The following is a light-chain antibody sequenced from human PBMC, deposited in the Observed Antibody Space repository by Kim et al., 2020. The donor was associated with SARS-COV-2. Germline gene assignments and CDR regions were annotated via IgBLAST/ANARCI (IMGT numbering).Light chain of an antibody. CDR2: GAS. CDR1: QSVSSSY. Sequence: SPGKRATLACRTSQSVSSSYLAWYQQKPGQAPRLLIYGASSRATGIPDRFSGSGSGTDFTLAISRLEPEDFAVYYCQQYGSSPLTFGPGTKVDIK. J-gene: IGKJ3*01. CDR3: QQYGSSPLT. V-gene: IGKV3-20*01.